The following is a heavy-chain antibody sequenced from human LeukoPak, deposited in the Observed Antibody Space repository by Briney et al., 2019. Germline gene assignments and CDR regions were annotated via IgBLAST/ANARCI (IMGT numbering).Heavy chain of an antibody. V-gene: IGHV4-39*06. Sequence: SDTLSLTCTVSGGSISSSSYYWGWIRQPPGEGLEWIGSIYYSGATNYNPALKSRVPISLDTAKNHFPLRRHLVTAADTAVYYCARDLLAGRYGMDVWGQGTTVTVSS. CDR1: GGSISSSSYY. CDR3: ARDLLAGRYGMDV. D-gene: IGHD3-3*01. J-gene: IGHJ6*02. CDR2: IYYSGAT.